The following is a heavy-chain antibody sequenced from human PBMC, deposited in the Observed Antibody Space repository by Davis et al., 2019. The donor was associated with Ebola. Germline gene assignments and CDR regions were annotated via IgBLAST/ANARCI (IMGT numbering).Heavy chain of an antibody. Sequence: PSETLSLTCTVSGDSINGHYWSWLRQPPGKGLYWIGNIYYLGDTNYNSSLKSRVSMSIDMAKKQISFELTEVTAADTAVYFCARGPPRLGYALWGQGTLVTVSS. CDR3: ARGPPRLGYAL. J-gene: IGHJ4*02. CDR2: IYYLGDT. V-gene: IGHV4-59*11. CDR1: GDSINGHY. D-gene: IGHD2-15*01.